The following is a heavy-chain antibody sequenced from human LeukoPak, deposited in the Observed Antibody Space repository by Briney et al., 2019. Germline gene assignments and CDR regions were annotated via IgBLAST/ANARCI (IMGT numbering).Heavy chain of an antibody. CDR2: IWYDGSNK. Sequence: GGSLRLSCAASGFTFSSYAMHWVRQAPGKGLEWVAFIWYDGSNKDYADSVKGRFTISRDNSKNSLYLQMSSLRAEDTALYYCAKGEISMVRGDLDYWGQGTLVTVSS. CDR3: AKGEISMVRGDLDY. CDR1: GFTFSSYA. J-gene: IGHJ4*02. V-gene: IGHV3-30*02. D-gene: IGHD3-10*01.